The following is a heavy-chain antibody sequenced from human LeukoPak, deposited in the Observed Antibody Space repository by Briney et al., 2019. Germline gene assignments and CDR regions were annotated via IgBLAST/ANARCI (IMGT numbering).Heavy chain of an antibody. J-gene: IGHJ4*02. CDR1: GGSISSYY. Sequence: SETLSLTCTVSGGSISSYYWSWIRQPPGKGLEWIGYIYYSGSTNYNPSLKSRVTISVDTSKNQFSLKLSSVTAAGTAVYYCARLASSIEVDYWGQGTLVTVSP. D-gene: IGHD2-2*01. CDR3: ARLASSIEVDY. V-gene: IGHV4-59*01. CDR2: IYYSGST.